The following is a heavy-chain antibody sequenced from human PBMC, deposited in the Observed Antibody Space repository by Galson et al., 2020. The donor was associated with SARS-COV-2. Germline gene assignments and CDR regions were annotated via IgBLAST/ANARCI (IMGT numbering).Heavy chain of an antibody. J-gene: IGHJ4*02. D-gene: IGHD1-26*01. V-gene: IGHV1-18*04. Sequence: ASVKVSCKTSGYTFTSNAISWVRQAPGQGLEWMGLITTYNGNTNYGQNFQGRVTMTTDTSTSTAYMELRSLKSDDTAVYYCAREDYSGSLTYCGQGTLVTVSS. CDR1: GYTFTSNA. CDR3: AREDYSGSLTY. CDR2: ITTYNGNT.